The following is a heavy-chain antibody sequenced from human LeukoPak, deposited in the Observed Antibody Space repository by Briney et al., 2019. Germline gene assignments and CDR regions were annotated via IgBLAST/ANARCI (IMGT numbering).Heavy chain of an antibody. V-gene: IGHV1-69*05. Sequence: SVKVSCKASGGTFSSYAISWVRQAPGQGLEWMGRIIPIFGTANYAQKFQGRVTITTDESTSTAYMELSSLRSEDTAVYYCARVGTITIFGGDYWGQGTLVTVSS. CDR3: ARVGTITIFGGDY. CDR1: GGTFSSYA. CDR2: IIPIFGTA. J-gene: IGHJ4*02. D-gene: IGHD3-3*01.